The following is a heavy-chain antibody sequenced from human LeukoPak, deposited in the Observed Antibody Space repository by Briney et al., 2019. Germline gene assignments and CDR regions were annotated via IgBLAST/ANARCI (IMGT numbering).Heavy chain of an antibody. Sequence: PGGSLRLSCAASGFTFSSYAMHWVRQAPGKGLEWVAVISYDGSNRFYADSVKGRFTISRDNAKNSLYLQMNSLRAEDTAVYYCARDHITMVRGVDFDYWGQGTLVTVSS. CDR1: GFTFSSYA. J-gene: IGHJ4*02. CDR3: ARDHITMVRGVDFDY. V-gene: IGHV3-30*04. D-gene: IGHD3-10*01. CDR2: ISYDGSNR.